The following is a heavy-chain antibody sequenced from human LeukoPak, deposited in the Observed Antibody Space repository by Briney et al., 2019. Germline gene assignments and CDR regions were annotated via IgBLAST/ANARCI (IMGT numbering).Heavy chain of an antibody. V-gene: IGHV3-23*01. D-gene: IGHD6-13*01. CDR3: TTFNNSSSWYPYYYYYYMDV. CDR1: GFTFSSYG. J-gene: IGHJ6*03. Sequence: GGSLRLSCAASGFTFSSYGMSWVRQAPGKGLEWVSAISGSGGSTYYADSVKGRFTISRDDSKNTLYLQMNSLKTEDTAVYYCTTFNNSSSWYPYYYYYYMDVWGKGTTVTVSS. CDR2: ISGSGGST.